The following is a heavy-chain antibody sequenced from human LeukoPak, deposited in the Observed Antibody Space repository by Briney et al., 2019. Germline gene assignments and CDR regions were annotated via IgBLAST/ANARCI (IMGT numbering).Heavy chain of an antibody. CDR1: GGSISSGGYY. J-gene: IGHJ4*02. CDR3: ARASRLGELSLGY. Sequence: SQTLSLTCTVSGGSISSGGYYWSWIRQHPGKSLEWIGYIYYSGCTYYNPSLKSRVTISVGTSKNQFSLQLSSVTAADTAVYYCARASRLGELSLGYWGQGTLVTVSS. D-gene: IGHD3-16*02. CDR2: IYYSGCT. V-gene: IGHV4-31*03.